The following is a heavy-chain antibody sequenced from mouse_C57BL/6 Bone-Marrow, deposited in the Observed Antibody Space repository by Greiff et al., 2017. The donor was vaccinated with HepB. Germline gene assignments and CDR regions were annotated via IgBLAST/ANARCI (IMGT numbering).Heavy chain of an antibody. Sequence: LVESGAELVKPGASVKLSCKASGYTFTSYWMHWVKQRPGQGLEWIGMIHPNSGSTNYNEKFKSKATLTVDKSSSTAYMQLSSLTSEDSAVYYCAYYAWFAYWGQGTLVTVSA. CDR1: GYTFTSYW. D-gene: IGHD1-1*01. CDR2: IHPNSGST. J-gene: IGHJ3*01. CDR3: AYYAWFAY. V-gene: IGHV1-64*01.